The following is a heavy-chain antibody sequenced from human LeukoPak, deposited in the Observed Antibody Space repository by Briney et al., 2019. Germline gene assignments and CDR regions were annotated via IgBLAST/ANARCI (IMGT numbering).Heavy chain of an antibody. CDR2: IHNSGRT. V-gene: IGHV4-59*08. CDR3: ARHGTISSESYFDY. CDR1: GGSVSSYY. Sequence: SEALSLTCSVSGGSVSSYYWSWIRQSPGKGLEWIGYIHNSGRTNYNPSLKSRVTGFVDTSKNQVSLRLSSVTAADTAVYYCARHGTISSESYFDYWGQGALVTVSS. D-gene: IGHD1-14*01. J-gene: IGHJ4*02.